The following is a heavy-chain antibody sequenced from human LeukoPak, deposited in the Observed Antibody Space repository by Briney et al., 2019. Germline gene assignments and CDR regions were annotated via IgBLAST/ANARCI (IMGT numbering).Heavy chain of an antibody. CDR3: VKRQGAGFYPFDY. V-gene: IGHV3-23*01. CDR1: GFTFTITS. Sequence: PGGSLRLSCVVSGFTFTITSMGWVRRAPGKGLEWVTVISGSGGTTDYADSVKGRFTISRDNSKNMLFLQMNSLRAEDTAVYFCVKRQGAGFYPFDYWGQGTPVTVSS. CDR2: ISGSGGTT. D-gene: IGHD4/OR15-4a*01. J-gene: IGHJ4*02.